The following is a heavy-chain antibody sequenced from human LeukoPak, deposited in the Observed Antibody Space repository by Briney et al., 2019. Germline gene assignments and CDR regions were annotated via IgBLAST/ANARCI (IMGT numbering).Heavy chain of an antibody. V-gene: IGHV3-15*01. Sequence: GGSLRLSCAASEFSFNDAWMTWVRQAPGKGLEWVGRIKSKADGGTADYAAPVKGRFIISRDDSKHTLYLQMDSLKTEDTALYYCTTGPYSSSWYWFYWGQGTLVTVSS. J-gene: IGHJ4*02. D-gene: IGHD6-13*01. CDR1: EFSFNDAW. CDR3: TTGPYSSSWYWFY. CDR2: IKSKADGGTA.